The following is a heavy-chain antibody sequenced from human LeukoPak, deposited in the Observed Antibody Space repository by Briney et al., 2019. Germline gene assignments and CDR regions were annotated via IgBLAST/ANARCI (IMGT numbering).Heavy chain of an antibody. V-gene: IGHV4-30-4*01. J-gene: IGHJ6*02. CDR3: ARRSLVRTVGYYYGMDV. CDR1: GGLISRIEYY. D-gene: IGHD1-26*01. CDR2: IYHTGTT. Sequence: SETLSLTCTVSGGLISRIEYYWGWVRQSPVRGLEWLGHIYHTGTTLYSPHLNNRLTLSVDSSKNQFSLTLNSVTAADTAVYYCARRSLVRTVGYYYGMDVWGQGTTVTVSS.